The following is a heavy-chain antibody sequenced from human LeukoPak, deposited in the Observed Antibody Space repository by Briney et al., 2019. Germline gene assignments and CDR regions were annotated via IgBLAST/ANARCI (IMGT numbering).Heavy chain of an antibody. Sequence: GGSLRLSCAASGFTFSDYAMSWVRRAPARGLEWVSSLRGDGETFYADSVKGRFTISRDNSNNTLYLQMNSLRAEDTAVYYCAKGSGSGWYGWFDPWGQGTLVTVSS. CDR1: GFTFSDYA. CDR3: AKGSGSGWYGWFDP. CDR2: LRGDGET. J-gene: IGHJ5*02. V-gene: IGHV3-23*01. D-gene: IGHD6-19*01.